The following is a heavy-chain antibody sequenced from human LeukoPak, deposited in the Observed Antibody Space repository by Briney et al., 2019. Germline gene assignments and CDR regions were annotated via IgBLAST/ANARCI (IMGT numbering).Heavy chain of an antibody. Sequence: GGSLRPACAASGLTFNSYNMNWVRQAPGKGLGWVSSISGSGGSTYYADSVKGRLTISRDNSKNTPYLQMNSLRAEDTAVYYCAKVALTTVVTPVGAFDIWGQGTMVTVSS. CDR2: ISGSGGST. CDR1: GLTFNSYN. CDR3: AKVALTTVVTPVGAFDI. J-gene: IGHJ3*02. D-gene: IGHD4-23*01. V-gene: IGHV3-23*01.